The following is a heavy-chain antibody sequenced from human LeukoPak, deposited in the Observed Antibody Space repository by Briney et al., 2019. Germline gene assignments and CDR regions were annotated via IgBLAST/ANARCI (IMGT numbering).Heavy chain of an antibody. Sequence: GASVKVSCKASGYTFTGYYMHWVRQAPGQGLEWMGWINPNSGGTNYAQKFQGRVTMTRDTSISTAYMELSRLRSDDTAVYYCAHHTMIVASRWLPEYYFDYWGQGTLVTVSS. CDR2: INPNSGGT. CDR3: AHHTMIVASRWLPEYYFDY. J-gene: IGHJ4*02. CDR1: GYTFTGYY. V-gene: IGHV1-2*02. D-gene: IGHD3-22*01.